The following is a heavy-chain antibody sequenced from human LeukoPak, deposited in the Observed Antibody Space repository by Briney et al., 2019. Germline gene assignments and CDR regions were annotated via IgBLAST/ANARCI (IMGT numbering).Heavy chain of an antibody. D-gene: IGHD3/OR15-3a*01. Sequence: GGSLRFSCAAPGFTFSSNSMNWVPQAPGKGLEWVSYISSSSSTIYYADSVKGRFTISRDNTKNSLYLQMNSLRAEDTAVYYCAIRPLEHNGLWFDPWGQGTLVTVSS. CDR3: AIRPLEHNGLWFDP. CDR1: GFTFSSNS. V-gene: IGHV3-48*01. CDR2: ISSSSSTI. J-gene: IGHJ5*02.